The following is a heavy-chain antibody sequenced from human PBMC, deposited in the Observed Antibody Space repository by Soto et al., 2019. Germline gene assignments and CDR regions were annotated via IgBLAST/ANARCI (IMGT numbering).Heavy chain of an antibody. CDR1: GFSFSGYG. J-gene: IGHJ4*02. D-gene: IGHD6-13*01. CDR2: ISYDGGNK. V-gene: IGHV3-30*18. Sequence: QVQLVESGGGVVQPGRSLRLSCAASGFSFSGYGMHWVRQAPGKGLEWVAVISYDGGNKYYADSVKGRFTISRDNSKNTLFLQMNRLRTEDTAVYYCAKSLLLYSGSNDVYWGQGTLVTVSS. CDR3: AKSLLLYSGSNDVY.